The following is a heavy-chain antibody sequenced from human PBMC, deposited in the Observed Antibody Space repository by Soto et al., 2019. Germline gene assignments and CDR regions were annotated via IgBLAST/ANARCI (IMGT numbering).Heavy chain of an antibody. CDR1: GGTLSSYT. CDR3: AMSIAARSSPGY. D-gene: IGHD6-6*01. V-gene: IGHV1-69*02. J-gene: IGHJ4*02. CDR2: IIPILGIA. Sequence: SVKVSCKASGGTLSSYTISWVRQAPGQGLEWMGRIIPILGIANYAQKFQGRVTITADRSTSTAYMELSSLRSEDTAVYYCAMSIAARSSPGYWGQGTLVTVSS.